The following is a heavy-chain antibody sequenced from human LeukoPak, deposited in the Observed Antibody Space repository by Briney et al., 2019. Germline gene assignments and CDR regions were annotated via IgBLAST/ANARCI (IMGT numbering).Heavy chain of an antibody. CDR2: INPSGGST. Sequence: GASVKVSCKASGYTFTSYYMHWVRQAPGQGLEWMGIINPSGGSTSYAQKFQGRVTMTRDTSTSTVYMELNSLRSEDTAVYYCARAREENHSSSWYVAVDYYYYMDVWGKGTTVTVSS. CDR3: ARAREENHSSSWYVAVDYYYYMDV. J-gene: IGHJ6*03. D-gene: IGHD6-13*01. CDR1: GYTFTSYY. V-gene: IGHV1-46*01.